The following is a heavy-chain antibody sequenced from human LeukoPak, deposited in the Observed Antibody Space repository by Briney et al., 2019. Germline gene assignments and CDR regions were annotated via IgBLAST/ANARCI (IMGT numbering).Heavy chain of an antibody. J-gene: IGHJ3*02. CDR1: GYTFTGYY. V-gene: IGHV1-2*02. CDR3: ARAQSDYDILTGYNAFDI. Sequence: GASVKVSCKASGYTFTGYYMHWVRQAPGQGLELMGWINPNSGGTNYAQKFQGRVTMTRDTSISTAYMELSRLRSDDTAVYYCARAQSDYDILTGYNAFDIWGQGTMVTVSS. D-gene: IGHD3-9*01. CDR2: INPNSGGT.